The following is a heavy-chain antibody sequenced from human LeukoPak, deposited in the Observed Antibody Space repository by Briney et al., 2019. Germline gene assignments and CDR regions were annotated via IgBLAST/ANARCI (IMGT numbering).Heavy chain of an antibody. CDR3: ASNPAAISDAFDI. J-gene: IGHJ3*02. Sequence: SETLSLTCTVSGGSISSYYWSWIRQPPGKGLEWIGSIYYSGSTYYNPSLKSRVTISVDTSKNQFSLKLSSVTAADTAVYYCASNPAAISDAFDIWGQGTMVTVSS. CDR1: GGSISSYY. D-gene: IGHD2-2*01. V-gene: IGHV4-59*05. CDR2: IYYSGST.